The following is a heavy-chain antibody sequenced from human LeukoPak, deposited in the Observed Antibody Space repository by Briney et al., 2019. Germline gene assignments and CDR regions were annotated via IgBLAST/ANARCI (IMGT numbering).Heavy chain of an antibody. Sequence: GASVKVSCKASGYTFTGYYIHWVRKAPGQGLEWMGWINPNSGGTNYAQKFQGRVTMTRDTSISTAYMELSRLRSDDTAVYYCARQYSSGYSYYFDYWGQGTLVTVSS. V-gene: IGHV1-2*02. CDR3: ARQYSSGYSYYFDY. J-gene: IGHJ4*02. CDR2: INPNSGGT. CDR1: GYTFTGYY. D-gene: IGHD3-22*01.